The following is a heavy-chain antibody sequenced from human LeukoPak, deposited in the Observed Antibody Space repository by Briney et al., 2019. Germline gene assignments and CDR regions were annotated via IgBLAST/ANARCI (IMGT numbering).Heavy chain of an antibody. CDR1: GYSFTSFW. CDR3: ARDTSSGYYYDAFDI. Sequence: PGESLKISCKGSGYSFTSFWIGWVRQMPGKGLEWMGIIYPGDSDTRYSPSFQGQVTTSADKSITTAYLQWSSLKASDTAMYYCARDTSSGYYYDAFDIWGQGTMVTVSS. J-gene: IGHJ3*02. CDR2: IYPGDSDT. D-gene: IGHD3-22*01. V-gene: IGHV5-51*01.